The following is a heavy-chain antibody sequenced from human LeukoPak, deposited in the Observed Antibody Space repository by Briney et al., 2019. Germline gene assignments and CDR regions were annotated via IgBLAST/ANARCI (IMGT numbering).Heavy chain of an antibody. CDR1: GYTFTSYA. D-gene: IGHD6-6*01. Sequence: ASVKGSCKASGYTFTSYAVHWVRQAPGQRLEWMGWINAGNGNTKYSQKFQGRVTITRDTSASTAYMELSSLRSEDTAVYYCARQDTARDAFDIWGQGTMVTVSS. V-gene: IGHV1-3*01. CDR3: ARQDTARDAFDI. J-gene: IGHJ3*02. CDR2: INAGNGNT.